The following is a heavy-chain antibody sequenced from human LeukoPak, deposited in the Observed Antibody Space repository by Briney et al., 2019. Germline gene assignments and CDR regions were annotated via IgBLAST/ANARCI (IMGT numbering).Heavy chain of an antibody. Sequence: PGGSLRLSCAASGFTFSNAWMSWVRQAPGKGLEWVGRIKSKTEGGTTDYAAPVKGRFTISRDDSKNTVYLQMNSLKTEDTAVYYCTTAPARIDYWGQGTLVIVSS. J-gene: IGHJ4*02. V-gene: IGHV3-15*01. CDR2: IKSKTEGGTT. D-gene: IGHD6-25*01. CDR1: GFTFSNAW. CDR3: TTAPARIDY.